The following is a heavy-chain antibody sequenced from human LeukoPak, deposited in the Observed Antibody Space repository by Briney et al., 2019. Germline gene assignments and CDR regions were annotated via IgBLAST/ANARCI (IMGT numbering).Heavy chain of an antibody. V-gene: IGHV4-39*01. J-gene: IGHJ4*02. Sequence: SETLSLTCTVSGGSISSSSYYWGWIRQPPGKGLEWIGSIYYSGSTYYNPSLKSRVTISLDTSKNQFSLKLSSVTAADTAVYYCSSHARITMIVVVWGQGTLVTVSP. CDR1: GGSISSSSYY. D-gene: IGHD3-22*01. CDR3: SSHARITMIVVV. CDR2: IYYSGST.